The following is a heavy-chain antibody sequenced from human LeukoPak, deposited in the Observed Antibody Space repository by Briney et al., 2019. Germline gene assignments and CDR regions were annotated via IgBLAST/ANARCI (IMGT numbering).Heavy chain of an antibody. CDR3: ARDLAVATIPYYYYGMDV. CDR2: IWYDGSNK. Sequence: PGRSLRLSCAASGFTFSRYGMHWVRQAPGKGLEWVAVIWYDGSNKYYADSVKGRFTISRDNSKNTLYLQMNSLRAEDTAVYYCARDLAVATIPYYYYGMDVWGQGTTVTVSS. CDR1: GFTFSRYG. J-gene: IGHJ6*02. V-gene: IGHV3-33*01. D-gene: IGHD5-12*01.